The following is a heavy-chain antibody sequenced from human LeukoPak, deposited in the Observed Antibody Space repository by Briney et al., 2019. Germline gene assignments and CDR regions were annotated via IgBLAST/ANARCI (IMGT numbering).Heavy chain of an antibody. CDR1: GGSMSSGANY. CDR2: ISYSGST. Sequence: SETLSLTCTVSGGSMSSGANYWSWIRQHPGKGLEWIGYISYSGSTDYNPSLKSRVSISADTSKNQFSLELYSVTAADTAVYYCARGGQTMIVVVTPFDYWGQGTLVTVSS. V-gene: IGHV4-31*03. CDR3: ARGGQTMIVVVTPFDY. D-gene: IGHD3-22*01. J-gene: IGHJ4*02.